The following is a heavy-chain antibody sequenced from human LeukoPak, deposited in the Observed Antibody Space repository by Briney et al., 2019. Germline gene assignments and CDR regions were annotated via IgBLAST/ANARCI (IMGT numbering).Heavy chain of an antibody. CDR2: INPSDGTT. Sequence: APVKASCKAAGYTVSKSDDIHWVRQAPGQGLEWMGIINPSDGTTFYAQKFQGRVTMTRDTSTNTAYMELSSLRSEDTAVFYCARGPPDMDFDSWGQGSVVSVSS. V-gene: IGHV1-46*01. J-gene: IGHJ4*02. D-gene: IGHD1-14*01. CDR3: ARGPPDMDFDS. CDR1: GYTVSKSDD.